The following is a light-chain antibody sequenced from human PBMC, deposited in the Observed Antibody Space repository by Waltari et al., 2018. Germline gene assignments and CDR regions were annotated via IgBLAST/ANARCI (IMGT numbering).Light chain of an antibody. J-gene: IGLJ3*02. CDR3: AAWDDSLNGHWV. V-gene: IGLV1-44*01. CDR1: ASNIGNNV. Sequence: QSVLSQPPSASGTPGQRVTISCVGRASNIGNNVVNWYQQVPGKAPKLLIYRSDLRPSGVPARFSASKSGTSASLAISGLQSEDEADYYYAAWDDSLNGHWVFGGGTKVTV. CDR2: RSD.